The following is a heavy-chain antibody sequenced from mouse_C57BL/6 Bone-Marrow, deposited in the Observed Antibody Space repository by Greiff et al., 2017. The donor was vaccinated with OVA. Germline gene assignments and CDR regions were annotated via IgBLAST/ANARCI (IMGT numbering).Heavy chain of an antibody. V-gene: IGHV2-9*01. Sequence: VQLVESGPGLVAPSQSLSITCTVSGFSLTSYGVDWVRQPPGKGLEWLGVIWSGGSTNYNSALLSRLTISKDNSKSQVFLKMISLQTDDAAMYYCAEHGGYYGAWYFDVWGTGTTVTVSS. CDR3: AEHGGYYGAWYFDV. CDR1: GFSLTSYG. J-gene: IGHJ1*03. CDR2: IWSGGST. D-gene: IGHD1-1*01.